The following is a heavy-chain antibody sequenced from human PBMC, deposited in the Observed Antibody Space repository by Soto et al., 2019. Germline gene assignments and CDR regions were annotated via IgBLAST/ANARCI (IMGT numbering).Heavy chain of an antibody. CDR3: ARTIDYGDRYYYYYGMDV. D-gene: IGHD4-17*01. CDR1: GFTFSSYG. V-gene: IGHV3-33*01. CDR2: IWYDGSNK. Sequence: GGSLRLSCAASGFTFSSYGMHWVRQAPGKGLEWVAVIWYDGSNKYYADSVKGRFTISRDNSKNTLYLQMNSLRAEDTAVYYCARTIDYGDRYYYYYGMDVWGQGTTVTVS. J-gene: IGHJ6*02.